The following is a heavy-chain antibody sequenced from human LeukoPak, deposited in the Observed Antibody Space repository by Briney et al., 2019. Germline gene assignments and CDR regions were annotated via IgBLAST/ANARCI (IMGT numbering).Heavy chain of an antibody. Sequence: SETLSLTCTVSGGSMSTGRNYWHWIRQSAGKGLEWIGRIYISGSTDYNPSLKSRVTISVDTSKNQFSLKLSSVTAADTAVYYCARDGSAAGMDYWGQGTLVTVSS. CDR3: ARDGSAAGMDY. CDR2: IYISGST. CDR1: GGSMSTGRNY. V-gene: IGHV4-61*02. J-gene: IGHJ4*02. D-gene: IGHD6-13*01.